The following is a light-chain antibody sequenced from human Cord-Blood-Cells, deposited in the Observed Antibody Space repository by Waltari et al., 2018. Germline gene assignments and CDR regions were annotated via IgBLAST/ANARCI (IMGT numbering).Light chain of an antibody. CDR2: DFS. Sequence: QSALTQPASVSGSPGQSITISCTGTSSDVGGYNYVSWYQPPPRKAPKLIIYDFSNRPSGVSNRFSGSKSGNTASLTISGLQAEDEADYYCSSYTSSSTLDVFGTGTKVTVL. CDR3: SSYTSSSTLDV. V-gene: IGLV2-14*03. J-gene: IGLJ1*01. CDR1: SSDVGGYNY.